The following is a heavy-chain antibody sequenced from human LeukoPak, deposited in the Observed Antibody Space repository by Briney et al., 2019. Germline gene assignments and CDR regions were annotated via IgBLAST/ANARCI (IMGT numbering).Heavy chain of an antibody. D-gene: IGHD5-18*01. Sequence: SETLSLTCTVSGGSISSGDYYWGWIRQPPGKGLEWIGSIYHSGSTYYNPSLKSRVTISVDTSKNQFSLKLSSVTAADTAVYYCARHGVRGYSYGPNWFDPWGQGTLVTVSS. CDR2: IYHSGST. CDR1: GGSISSGDYY. V-gene: IGHV4-39*01. CDR3: ARHGVRGYSYGPNWFDP. J-gene: IGHJ5*02.